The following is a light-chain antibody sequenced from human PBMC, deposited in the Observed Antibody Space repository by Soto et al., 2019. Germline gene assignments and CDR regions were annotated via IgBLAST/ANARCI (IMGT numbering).Light chain of an antibody. Sequence: QSVLTQPPSASGSPGQSVTISCTGTSSDVGGYNYVSWYQQHPGKAPKLMIYEVSKRPSGVPDRFSGSKSGNTASLTVSGLQAEDVADYYCSSYAGSNNPVFGGGTKLTVL. J-gene: IGLJ2*01. V-gene: IGLV2-8*01. CDR2: EVS. CDR3: SSYAGSNNPV. CDR1: SSDVGGYNY.